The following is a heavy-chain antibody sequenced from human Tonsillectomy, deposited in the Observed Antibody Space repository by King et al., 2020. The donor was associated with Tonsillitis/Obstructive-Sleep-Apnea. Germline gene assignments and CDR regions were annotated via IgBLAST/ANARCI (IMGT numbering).Heavy chain of an antibody. CDR3: ARHIPTTYYDFWSGYYTETYFDY. J-gene: IGHJ4*02. CDR1: GYSFTSYW. Sequence: QLVQSGAEVKKPGESLKISCKGSGYSFTSYWIGWVRQMPGKGLEWMGIIYPGDSDTRYSPSFQGQVTISADKSISTAYLQWSSLKASDTAMYSRARHIPTTYYDFWSGYYTETYFDYWGQGTLVTVSS. CDR2: IYPGDSDT. V-gene: IGHV5-51*01. D-gene: IGHD3-3*01.